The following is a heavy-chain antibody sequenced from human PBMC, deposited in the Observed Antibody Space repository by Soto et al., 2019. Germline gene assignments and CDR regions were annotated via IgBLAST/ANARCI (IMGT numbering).Heavy chain of an antibody. Sequence: GASVKVSCKVSGYSLTELSMHWVRQAPGKELEGMGGFDPEDGETIYAQKFQGRVTVTEDTATDIAYVELISLNSEDTAVYYCATDSFGAVAVDFDYWGQGTLVIVAS. J-gene: IGHJ4*02. D-gene: IGHD6-19*01. CDR2: FDPEDGET. CDR1: GYSLTELS. CDR3: ATDSFGAVAVDFDY. V-gene: IGHV1-24*01.